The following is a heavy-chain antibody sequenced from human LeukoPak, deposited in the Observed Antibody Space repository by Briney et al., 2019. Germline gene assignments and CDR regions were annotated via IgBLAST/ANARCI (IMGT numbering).Heavy chain of an antibody. CDR3: AAGIGGTIFGVVTWEY. J-gene: IGHJ4*02. CDR2: IVVGSGNT. CDR1: GFTFTSSA. V-gene: IGHV1-58*02. D-gene: IGHD3-3*01. Sequence: SVKVSCKASGFTFTSSAMQRVRQARGQRLAWIGWIVVGSGNTNYAQKFQERVTITRDMSTSTAYMELSSLRSEDTAVYYCAAGIGGTIFGVVTWEYWGQGTLVTVSS.